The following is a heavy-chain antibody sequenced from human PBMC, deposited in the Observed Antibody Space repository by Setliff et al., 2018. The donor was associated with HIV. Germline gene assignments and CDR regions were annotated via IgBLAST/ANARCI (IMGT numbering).Heavy chain of an antibody. V-gene: IGHV4-59*01. CDR2: IYTSGST. CDR1: GGSISSYY. J-gene: IGHJ5*02. CDR3: ARHGAGSSWYNCFDP. Sequence: SETLSLTCTVSGGSISSYYWSWIRQPPGKGLEWIGYIYTSGSTNYNPSLKSRLTISLDTSKDQFSLKLSSVTAADTAVYYCARHGAGSSWYNCFDPWGQGSLVTVSS. D-gene: IGHD6-13*01.